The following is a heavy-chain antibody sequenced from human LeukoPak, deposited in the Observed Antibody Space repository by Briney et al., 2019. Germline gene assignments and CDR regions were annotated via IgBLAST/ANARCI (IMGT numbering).Heavy chain of an antibody. D-gene: IGHD3-22*01. CDR2: INPSGGST. V-gene: IGHV1-46*01. J-gene: IGHJ4*02. Sequence: ASVKVSCKASGYTFTSYYMHWVRQAPGQGLEWMGIINPSGGSTSYAQKFQGRVTMTRDTSTSTVYMELSSLRFEDTAVYYCASSRSYDSSGYYSNFDYWGQGTLVTVSS. CDR3: ASSRSYDSSGYYSNFDY. CDR1: GYTFTSYY.